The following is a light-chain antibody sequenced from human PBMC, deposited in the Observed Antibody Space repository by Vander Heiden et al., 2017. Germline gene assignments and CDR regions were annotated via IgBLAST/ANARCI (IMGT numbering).Light chain of an antibody. CDR3: GTWDSSRSADVV. V-gene: IGLV1-51*01. Sequence: QSVLTQPPSVSAAPGQTVTIPCSGSSSNIGNNYVSWYQQLPGTAPKRLIYDNNKRPSGIPDRFSGSKSGTSATLGITGLQTGDEADYYCGTWDSSRSADVVFGGGTKLTVL. J-gene: IGLJ2*01. CDR1: SSNIGNNY. CDR2: DNN.